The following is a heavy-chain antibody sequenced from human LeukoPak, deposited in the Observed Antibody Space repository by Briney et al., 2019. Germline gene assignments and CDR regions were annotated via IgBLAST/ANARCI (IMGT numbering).Heavy chain of an antibody. V-gene: IGHV3-74*01. J-gene: IGHJ3*02. Sequence: GGSLRLSCAASGFTFSSYWMHWVRQAPGKGLVWVSRINTDGSSTSYADSVKGRFTISRDNAKNTLYLQMNSLRAEDTAVYYCARSRPYCSSTSCSYDAFDIWGQGTMVTVSS. CDR3: ARSRPYCSSTSCSYDAFDI. D-gene: IGHD2-2*01. CDR2: INTDGSST. CDR1: GFTFSSYW.